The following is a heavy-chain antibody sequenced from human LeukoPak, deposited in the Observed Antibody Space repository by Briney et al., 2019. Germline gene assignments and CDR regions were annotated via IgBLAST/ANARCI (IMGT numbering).Heavy chain of an antibody. CDR3: ARGAAMSYWFDP. D-gene: IGHD5-18*01. CDR2: IIPIFATS. V-gene: IGHV1-69*13. CDR1: GYTFTDYY. J-gene: IGHJ5*02. Sequence: ASVKVSCKASGYTFTDYYMHCVRQAPGQGLEWMGRIIPIFATSNYAQKFQGRVTITADESTSTAYMELSSLRSEDTAVYYCARGAAMSYWFDPWGQGTLVTVSS.